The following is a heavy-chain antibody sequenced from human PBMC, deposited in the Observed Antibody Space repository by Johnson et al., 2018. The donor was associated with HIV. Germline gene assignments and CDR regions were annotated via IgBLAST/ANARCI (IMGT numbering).Heavy chain of an antibody. V-gene: IGHV3-30*18. CDR1: GFTVRSNY. Sequence: QVQLVESGGGLIQPGGSLRLSCEASGFTVRSNYISWVRQAPGKGLEWVAVISYDGSNKYYADSVKGRFTISRDNSKNSLYLQVNSLRADDTALYYCEKVFKVRVAGAFDIWGQGTMVTVSS. CDR2: ISYDGSNK. CDR3: EKVFKVRVAGAFDI. D-gene: IGHD6-19*01. J-gene: IGHJ3*02.